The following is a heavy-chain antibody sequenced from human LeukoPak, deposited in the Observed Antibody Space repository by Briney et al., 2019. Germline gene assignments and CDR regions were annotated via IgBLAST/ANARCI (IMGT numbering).Heavy chain of an antibody. CDR1: GFTFSNHG. CDR2: ISPSGDIT. V-gene: IGHV3-23*01. D-gene: IGHD3-10*01. Sequence: GGSLRLSCAASGFTFSNHGMNWVRQAPGKGLEWVSGISPSGDITYYADSVKGRFTISRDNSKNTLYLQMNSLRAEDTAVYYCAKDLHYGSADYWGQGTLVTVSS. CDR3: AKDLHYGSADY. J-gene: IGHJ4*02.